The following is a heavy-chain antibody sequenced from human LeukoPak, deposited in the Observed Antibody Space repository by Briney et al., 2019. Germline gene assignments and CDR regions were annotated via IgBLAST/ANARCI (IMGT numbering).Heavy chain of an antibody. D-gene: IGHD2-15*01. CDR1: GFXFIDYY. Sequence: PAGALRLSCAASGFXFIDYYMSWIRQAPGKGLEWVSYINSSSSYTNYADSVKGRFTISRDNAKNSLYLQMNSLRAEDTAIYYCARTQCPGASCYSDAFDIWGQATMVTVSS. CDR2: INSSSSYT. V-gene: IGHV3-11*03. J-gene: IGHJ3*02. CDR3: ARTQCPGASCYSDAFDI.